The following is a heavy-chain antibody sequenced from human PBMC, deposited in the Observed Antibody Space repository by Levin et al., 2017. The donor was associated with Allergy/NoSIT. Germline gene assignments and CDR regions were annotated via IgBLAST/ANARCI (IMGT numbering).Heavy chain of an antibody. J-gene: IGHJ2*01. D-gene: IGHD3-10*01. CDR2: LTPSSGNT. CDR1: GYIFTNYD. CDR3: ARGQGSSFWDFDL. Sequence: GESLKISCKTSGYIFTNYDINWVRLATGQGLEWMGWLTPSSGNTGYAQKFLGRVTMTRDTSTSTAYLELSSLRSEDTAVYYCARGQGSSFWDFDLWGRGTLVTVSS. V-gene: IGHV1-8*01.